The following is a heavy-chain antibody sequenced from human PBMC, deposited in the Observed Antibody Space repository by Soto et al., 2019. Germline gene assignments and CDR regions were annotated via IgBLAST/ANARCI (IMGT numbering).Heavy chain of an antibody. Sequence: ESLKISCKGSGYSFTSYWIGWVRQMPGKGLEWMGIIYPGDSDTRYSPSFQGQVTISADKSISTAYLQWSSLKASDTAMYYCARPSDIAAAGPLNDAFDIWGQGTMVTVSS. D-gene: IGHD6-13*01. CDR3: ARPSDIAAAGPLNDAFDI. CDR1: GYSFTSYW. V-gene: IGHV5-51*01. CDR2: IYPGDSDT. J-gene: IGHJ3*02.